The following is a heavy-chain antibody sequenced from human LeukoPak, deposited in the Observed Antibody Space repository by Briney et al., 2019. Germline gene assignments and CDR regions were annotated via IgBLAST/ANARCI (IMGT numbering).Heavy chain of an antibody. D-gene: IGHD6-6*01. CDR2: IYYSGST. J-gene: IGHJ5*02. CDR1: GGSISSSSYY. V-gene: IGHV4-39*01. CDR3: ARLGGYSSSSGWFDP. Sequence: SETLSLTCTVSGGSISSSSYYWGWIRQPPGKGLEWIGSIYYSGSTYYNPSLKSRVTISVDTSKKQFSLKLSSVTAADTAVYYCARLGGYSSSSGWFDPWGQGTLVTVSS.